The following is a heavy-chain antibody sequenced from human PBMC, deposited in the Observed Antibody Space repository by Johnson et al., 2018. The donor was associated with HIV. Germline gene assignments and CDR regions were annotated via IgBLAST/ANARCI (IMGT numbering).Heavy chain of an antibody. CDR3: ARSSGSYLDDAFDI. Sequence: VQLLESGGGLVQPGGSLRLSCAASGFTFSSYAMTWVRQAPGKGLEWVSGISGSGDNTYYADSVKGRFTISRDNSKNTLYLQMNSLRAEDTAVYYCARSSGSYLDDAFDIWGQGTMVTVSS. V-gene: IGHV3-23*01. CDR2: ISGSGDNT. J-gene: IGHJ3*02. D-gene: IGHD1-26*01. CDR1: GFTFSSYA.